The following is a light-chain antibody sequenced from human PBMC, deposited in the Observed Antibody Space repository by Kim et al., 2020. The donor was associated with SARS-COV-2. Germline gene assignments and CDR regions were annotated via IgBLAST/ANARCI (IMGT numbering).Light chain of an antibody. Sequence: PGERATLSCRASQSIRSNCLAWYQQKPGQAPRLLIFGSSTRATGIPDRFSGSGSGTDFTLTINRLEPEDFAVYYCQQYGNSPGFTFGPGTKVDIK. CDR2: GSS. V-gene: IGKV3-20*01. CDR1: QSIRSNC. J-gene: IGKJ3*01. CDR3: QQYGNSPGFT.